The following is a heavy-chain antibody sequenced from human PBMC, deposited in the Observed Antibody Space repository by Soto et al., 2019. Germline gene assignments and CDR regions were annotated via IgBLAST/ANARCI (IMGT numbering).Heavy chain of an antibody. CDR1: VFRFSSYS. CDR2: ISLTGTNI. J-gene: IGHJ3*02. CDR3: ARDNQAMVRGVLDAFDI. Sequence: PGGSLRLSCAASVFRFSSYSMNWVRQAPGKGLERVSAISLTGTNIYYADTVKRRFTISRDNHQSSLYLQMNSLRAEDTAVYYCARDNQAMVRGVLDAFDIWGQGTMVTVSS. D-gene: IGHD3-10*01. V-gene: IGHV3-21*06.